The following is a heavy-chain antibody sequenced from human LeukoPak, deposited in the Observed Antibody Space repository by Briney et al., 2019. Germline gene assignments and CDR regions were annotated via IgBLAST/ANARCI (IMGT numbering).Heavy chain of an antibody. CDR2: INPNSGGT. J-gene: IGHJ4*02. CDR1: GYTFTSYD. CDR3: ARGYCSGGSCYSSDY. Sequence: APVKVSCKASGYTFTSYDINWVRQAPGQGLEWMGWINPNSGGTNYAQKFQGRVTMTRDTSISTAYMELSRLRSDDTAVYYCARGYCSGGSCYSSDYWGQGTLVTVSS. V-gene: IGHV1-2*02. D-gene: IGHD2-15*01.